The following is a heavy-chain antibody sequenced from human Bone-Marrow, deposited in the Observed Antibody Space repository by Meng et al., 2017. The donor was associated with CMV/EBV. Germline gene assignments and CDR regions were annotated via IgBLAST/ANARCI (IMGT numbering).Heavy chain of an antibody. CDR1: GGSFSGYY. Sequence: SETLSLTCAVYGGSFSGYYWSWIRQPPGKGLEWIGEINHSGSTNYNPSLKSRVTISVDTSKNQFFLRLSSVTAADTAVYYWARPLFTMVRGGFDYWVQGTLVTVSS. CDR3: ARPLFTMVRGGFDY. J-gene: IGHJ4*02. D-gene: IGHD3-10*01. V-gene: IGHV4-34*01. CDR2: INHSGST.